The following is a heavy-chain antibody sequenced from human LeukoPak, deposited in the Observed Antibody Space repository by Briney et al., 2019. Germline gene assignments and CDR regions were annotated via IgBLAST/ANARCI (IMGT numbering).Heavy chain of an antibody. CDR2: INPNSGGT. D-gene: IGHD3-22*01. J-gene: IGHJ5*02. Sequence: ASVKVSCKASGYTFTGYYMHWVRQAPGQGLEWMGWINPNSGGTNYAQKFQGRVTMTRDTSISTAYMELSRLRSDDTAVYYCAILRYYYDSSGYPPWGQGTLDTFSS. CDR3: AILRYYYDSSGYPP. CDR1: GYTFTGYY. V-gene: IGHV1-2*02.